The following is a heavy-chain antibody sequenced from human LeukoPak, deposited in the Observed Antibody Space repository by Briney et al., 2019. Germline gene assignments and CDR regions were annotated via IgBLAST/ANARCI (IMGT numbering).Heavy chain of an antibody. CDR1: GGSISSGSYY. Sequence: SQTLSLTCTVSGGSISSGSYYWTYIRQPAGKGLEWIGRIYTSGSTNSNPSLKSRVTISLDTSKNQFSLKLTSVTAADTAVYYCARDRAGDKAFDIWGQGTMVTVSS. J-gene: IGHJ3*02. CDR2: IYTSGST. CDR3: ARDRAGDKAFDI. D-gene: IGHD2-15*01. V-gene: IGHV4-61*02.